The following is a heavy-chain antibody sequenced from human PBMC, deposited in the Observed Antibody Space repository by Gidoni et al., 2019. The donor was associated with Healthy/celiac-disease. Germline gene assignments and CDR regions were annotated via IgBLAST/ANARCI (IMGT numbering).Heavy chain of an antibody. V-gene: IGHV4-30-2*01. CDR2: IYHSGST. Sequence: QLQLQESGSGLVKPSQTLSLTCAVTAGSISSGGYSWSWIRQPPGKGLEWIGYIYHSGSTYYNPSLKSRVTISVDRSKNQFSLKLSAVTAADTAVYYCAREGRDFWSGYPRHNWFDPWGQGTLVTVSS. J-gene: IGHJ5*02. D-gene: IGHD3-3*01. CDR3: AREGRDFWSGYPRHNWFDP. CDR1: AGSISSGGYS.